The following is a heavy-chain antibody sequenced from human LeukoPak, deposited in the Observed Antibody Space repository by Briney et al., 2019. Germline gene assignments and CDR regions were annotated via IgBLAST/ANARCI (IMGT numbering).Heavy chain of an antibody. CDR3: ARHIGGVIEDMDV. D-gene: IGHD3-16*02. J-gene: IGHJ6*03. Sequence: SETLSLTCTVSGGSISSYYWSWIRQPAGKGLEWIGYIYVTGNRYNPYLQSRVTISVDTSRNQFFLKMSSVTAADTAVYYCARHIGGVIEDMDVWGKGTKVTVSS. V-gene: IGHV4-59*08. CDR2: IYVTGN. CDR1: GGSISSYY.